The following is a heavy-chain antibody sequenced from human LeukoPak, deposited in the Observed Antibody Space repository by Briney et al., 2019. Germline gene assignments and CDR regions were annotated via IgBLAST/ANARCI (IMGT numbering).Heavy chain of an antibody. Sequence: GGSLRLSCAAPGFAFSSYAMTWVRQAPGEGLEWVSSITNVGYTYYADSVRGRFTISRDNSKNTLHLQMNSLRDEDTAVYYCAKGAMSYDYWGQGILVTVSS. CDR2: ITNVGYT. V-gene: IGHV3-23*01. J-gene: IGHJ4*02. CDR1: GFAFSSYA. D-gene: IGHD3-10*01. CDR3: AKGAMSYDY.